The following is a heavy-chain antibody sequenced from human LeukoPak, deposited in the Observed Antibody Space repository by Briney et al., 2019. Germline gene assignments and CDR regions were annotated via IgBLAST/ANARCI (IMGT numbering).Heavy chain of an antibody. CDR1: GGSISSSSYY. Sequence: PSETLSLTCTVSGGSISSSSYYWGWTRQPPGKGLEWIGSIYYSGSTYYNPSLKSRVTISVDTSKNQFSLKLSSVTAADTAVYYCAREVLAAGTATFPSFYYYYYYMDVWGKGTTVTVSS. CDR2: IYYSGST. V-gene: IGHV4-39*07. D-gene: IGHD6-13*01. J-gene: IGHJ6*03. CDR3: AREVLAAGTATFPSFYYYYYYMDV.